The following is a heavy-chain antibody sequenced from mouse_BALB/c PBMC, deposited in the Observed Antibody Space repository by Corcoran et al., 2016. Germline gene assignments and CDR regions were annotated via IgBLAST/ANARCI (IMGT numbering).Heavy chain of an antibody. Sequence: QIQLVQSGPELKKPGETVKISCKASGYTFTNYGMNWVKQAPGKGLKWMGWINTYTGEPTYADDFKGRFAFSLETSASTAYLQINNLKNEDTATYFCARNYGSSYGYAMDYWGQGTSVTVSS. V-gene: IGHV9-3-1*01. J-gene: IGHJ4*01. D-gene: IGHD1-1*01. CDR2: INTYTGEP. CDR3: ARNYGSSYGYAMDY. CDR1: GYTFTNYG.